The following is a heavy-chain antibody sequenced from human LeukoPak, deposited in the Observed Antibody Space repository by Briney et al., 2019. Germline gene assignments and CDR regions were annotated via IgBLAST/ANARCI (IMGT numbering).Heavy chain of an antibody. CDR3: ARHVRYCSSTSCYNWFDP. Sequence: SETLSLTCAVSGGSISSGGYSWSWIRQPPGKGLEWIGYIYHSGSTYYNPSLKSRVTISVDRSKNQFSLKLSSVTAADTAVYYCARHVRYCSSTSCYNWFDPWGQGTLVTVSS. CDR1: GGSISSGGYS. J-gene: IGHJ5*02. D-gene: IGHD2-2*01. CDR2: IYHSGST. V-gene: IGHV4-30-2*01.